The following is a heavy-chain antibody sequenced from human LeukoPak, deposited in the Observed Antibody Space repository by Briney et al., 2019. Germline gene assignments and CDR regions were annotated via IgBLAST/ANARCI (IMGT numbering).Heavy chain of an antibody. J-gene: IGHJ5*02. V-gene: IGHV3-11*01. CDR2: ISSSASTT. Sequence: GGSLRLSCEASGFTFSDYYMNWIRQAPGKGPEWVSDISSSASTTNYADSVEGRFTISRDNAQNSLYLQMNSLRAEDTAVYYCARSHYYGSGSLDPWGPGTLVTVSS. CDR1: GFTFSDYY. CDR3: ARSHYYGSGSLDP. D-gene: IGHD3-10*01.